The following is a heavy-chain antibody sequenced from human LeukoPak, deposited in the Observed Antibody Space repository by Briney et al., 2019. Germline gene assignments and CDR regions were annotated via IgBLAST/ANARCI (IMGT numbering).Heavy chain of an antibody. CDR3: ARDEYAVPGGDY. CDR2: IKQDGSEK. V-gene: IGHV3-7*01. CDR1: GFTLSSYW. D-gene: IGHD3-16*01. J-gene: IGHJ4*02. Sequence: GGSLRPSCAASGFTLSSYWMSWVRQAPGKGLEWVANIKQDGSEKHYVDSVKGRFTISRDNAKNSLYMQMNSLRAEDTAVYYCARDEYAVPGGDYWGQGTLVTVSS.